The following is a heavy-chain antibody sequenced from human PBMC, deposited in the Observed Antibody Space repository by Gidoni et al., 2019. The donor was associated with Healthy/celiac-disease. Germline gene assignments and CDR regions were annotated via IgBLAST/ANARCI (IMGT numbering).Heavy chain of an antibody. J-gene: IGHJ3*02. V-gene: IGHV3-73*01. CDR3: TSQRFDFWSGYRTDDAFDI. D-gene: IGHD3-3*01. CDR2: IRSKANSYAT. CDR1: GFTFSGSS. Sequence: EVQLVESGGGLVQPGGSLKLSCAASGFTFSGSSLHWVRQASGKGLEWVGRIRSKANSYATAYAASVKGRFTISRDDSKNTAYLQMNSLKTEDTAVYYCTSQRFDFWSGYRTDDAFDIWGQGTMVTVSS.